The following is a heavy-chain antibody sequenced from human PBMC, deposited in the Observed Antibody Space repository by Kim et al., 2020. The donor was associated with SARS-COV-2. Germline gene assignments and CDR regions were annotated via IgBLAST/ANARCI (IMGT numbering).Heavy chain of an antibody. Sequence: SETLSLTCTVSGGSISSGGYYWSWIRQHPGKGLEWIGYIYYSGSTYYNPSLKSRVTISVDTSKNQFSLKLSSVTAADTAVYYCARASREGYSYGNNWFDPWGQGTLVTVSS. D-gene: IGHD5-18*01. V-gene: IGHV4-31*03. CDR3: ARASREGYSYGNNWFDP. CDR1: GGSISSGGYY. CDR2: IYYSGST. J-gene: IGHJ5*02.